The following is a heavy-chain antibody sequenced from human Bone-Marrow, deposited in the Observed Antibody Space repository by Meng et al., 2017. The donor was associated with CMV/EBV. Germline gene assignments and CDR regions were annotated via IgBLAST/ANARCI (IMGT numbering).Heavy chain of an antibody. D-gene: IGHD1-26*01. CDR3: AREDGKWELSFDY. CDR1: GFTFSSYE. V-gene: IGHV3-7*01. Sequence: GESLKISCAASGFTFSSYEMNWVRQAPGKGLEWVANIKQDGSEKYYVDSVKGRFTISRDNAKNSLYLQMNSLRAEDTAVYYCAREDGKWELSFDYWGQGTLVTVSS. CDR2: IKQDGSEK. J-gene: IGHJ4*02.